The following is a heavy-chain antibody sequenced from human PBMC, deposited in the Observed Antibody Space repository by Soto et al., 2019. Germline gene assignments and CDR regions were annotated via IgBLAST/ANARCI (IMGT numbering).Heavy chain of an antibody. J-gene: IGHJ4*02. CDR3: ARSVIAVAGPADHFDY. V-gene: IGHV6-1*01. CDR1: GDSVSSNSAA. D-gene: IGHD6-19*01. CDR2: TYYRSKWYN. Sequence: SQTLSLTCVISGDSVSSNSAAWNWIRQSPSRGLEWLGRTYYRSKWYNDYAVSVKSRITINPDTSKNQFSLQLNSVTPEDTAVYYCARSVIAVAGPADHFDYWGQGTLVTVSS.